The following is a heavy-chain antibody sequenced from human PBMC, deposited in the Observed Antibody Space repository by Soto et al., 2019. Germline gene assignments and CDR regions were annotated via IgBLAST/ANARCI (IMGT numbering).Heavy chain of an antibody. CDR1: GFTFSSYR. CDR2: ISSTGSTI. Sequence: GGSLRLSCAASGFTFSSYRMSWVRQAPGKGLEWVSYISSTGSTIFYADSVKGRFTISRDNAKNSVYLQMNSLRAEDTAVYYCARVGWELLLDYFDYWGQGTLVTVSS. V-gene: IGHV3-48*01. D-gene: IGHD1-26*01. CDR3: ARVGWELLLDYFDY. J-gene: IGHJ4*02.